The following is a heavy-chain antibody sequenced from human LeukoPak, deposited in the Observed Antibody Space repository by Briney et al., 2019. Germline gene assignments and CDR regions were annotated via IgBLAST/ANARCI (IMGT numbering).Heavy chain of an antibody. V-gene: IGHV1-46*01. Sequence: GAAVKVSCKASGYRFTDYYLHWVRQAPGQGLEWMGIINPSGGTTTYAHKFQDRVTMTRDTSTSTVYMEVSSLRPEDTAVYYCARPTSIIPASNVYYYYYAMDVWGQGTTVTVSS. D-gene: IGHD2-2*01. CDR2: INPSGGTT. CDR1: GYRFTDYY. J-gene: IGHJ6*02. CDR3: ARPTSIIPASNVYYYYYAMDV.